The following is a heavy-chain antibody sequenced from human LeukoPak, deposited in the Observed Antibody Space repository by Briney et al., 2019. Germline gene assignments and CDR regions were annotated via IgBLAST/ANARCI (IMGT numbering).Heavy chain of an antibody. CDR2: ISYDGSNK. CDR1: GFTFSSYA. V-gene: IGHV3-30*04. CDR3: AREFAAMASDY. J-gene: IGHJ4*02. D-gene: IGHD5-18*01. Sequence: GGSLRLSCAASGFTFSSYAMHWVRQAPGKELEWVAVISYDGSNKYYADSVKGRFTISRDNSKNTLYLQMNSLRAEDTAVYYCAREFAAMASDYWGRGTLVTVSS.